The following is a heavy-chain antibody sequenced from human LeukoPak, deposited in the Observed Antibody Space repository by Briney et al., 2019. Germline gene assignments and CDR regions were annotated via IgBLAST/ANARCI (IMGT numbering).Heavy chain of an antibody. CDR3: TRDEERWLQSDY. CDR2: ISGSSNYI. Sequence: GGSLRLSCAASGFTFSTYSMNWVRQAPGKGLEWVSSISGSSNYIYYADSMKGRFTISRDNAKNSLYLQMNSLRAEDTAVYYCTRDEERWLQSDYWGQGTLVTVSS. CDR1: GFTFSTYS. D-gene: IGHD5-24*01. V-gene: IGHV3-21*01. J-gene: IGHJ4*02.